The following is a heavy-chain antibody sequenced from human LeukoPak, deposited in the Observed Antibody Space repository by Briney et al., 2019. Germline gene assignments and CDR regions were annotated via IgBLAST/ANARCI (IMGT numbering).Heavy chain of an antibody. CDR3: ARAPSEVGGYYPEYFRH. J-gene: IGHJ1*01. D-gene: IGHD3-22*01. CDR1: GFTFSRYW. V-gene: IGHV3-74*01. Sequence: PGGSLRLSCEASGFTFSRYWMHWVRQAPGKGLVWVSRIKSDGKTNYADSVKGRFTISRDNAKNTVSLQMDSLRAEDTGVYYCARAPSEVGGYYPEYFRHWGQGTLVNVSS. CDR2: IKSDGKT.